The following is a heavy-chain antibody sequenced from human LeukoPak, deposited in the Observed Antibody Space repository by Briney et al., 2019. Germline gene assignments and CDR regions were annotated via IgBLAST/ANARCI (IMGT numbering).Heavy chain of an antibody. CDR2: INPNSGDT. CDR1: GYTFPAYY. CDR3: ASSRAQTLAFCGGDCYSGFDF. J-gene: IGHJ4*02. D-gene: IGHD2-21*02. V-gene: IGHV1-2*02. Sequence: ASVKVSCKSSGYTFPAYYMHWVRQAPGQGLEWMGWINPNSGDTNYAQKFQGRVTMTRDPSISTAYMELSWLRSDDTAMYYCASSRAQTLAFCGGDCYSGFDFWDQGTLVTVSS.